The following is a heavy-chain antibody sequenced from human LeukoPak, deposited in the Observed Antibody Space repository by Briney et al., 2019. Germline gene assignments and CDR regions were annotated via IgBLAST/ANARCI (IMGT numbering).Heavy chain of an antibody. CDR2: ISGSGGTT. CDR1: GFTFSSYA. CDR3: AKAGYSSSWPFDY. J-gene: IGHJ4*02. Sequence: GGSLTLSCAASGFTFSSYAVSWVRQAPGKGLEWVSAISGSGGTTYYADSVKGRFTISRDNSKNTLSLQMNSLRAEDTAVYYCAKAGYSSSWPFDYWGQGTLVTVSS. D-gene: IGHD6-13*01. V-gene: IGHV3-23*01.